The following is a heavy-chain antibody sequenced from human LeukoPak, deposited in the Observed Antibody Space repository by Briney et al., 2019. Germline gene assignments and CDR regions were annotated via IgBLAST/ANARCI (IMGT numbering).Heavy chain of an antibody. CDR2: INPNSGGT. J-gene: IGHJ4*02. D-gene: IGHD3-22*01. V-gene: IGHV1-2*02. Sequence: ASVKVSCKASGYTFTGYYMHWARQAPGQGLEWMGWINPNSGGTNYAQNFQGRVTMTRDTSISTAYMEVSRLRSDDTAVYYCARESDSSGYFDYWGQGTLVTVSS. CDR3: ARESDSSGYFDY. CDR1: GYTFTGYY.